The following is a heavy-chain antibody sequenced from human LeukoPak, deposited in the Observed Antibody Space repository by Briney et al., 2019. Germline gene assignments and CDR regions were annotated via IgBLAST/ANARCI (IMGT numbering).Heavy chain of an antibody. CDR3: AKDIYYGPGSGGADY. V-gene: IGHV3-43*01. CDR2: ISWDGGST. CDR1: GFTFYDYT. J-gene: IGHJ4*02. Sequence: GGSLRLSCAASGFTFYDYTMHWVRQAPGKGLEWVSLISWDGGSTDYADSVKGRFTISRDNSKNSLYLQMNSLRTEDTALYYCAKDIYYGPGSGGADYWGQGTLVTVSS. D-gene: IGHD3-10*01.